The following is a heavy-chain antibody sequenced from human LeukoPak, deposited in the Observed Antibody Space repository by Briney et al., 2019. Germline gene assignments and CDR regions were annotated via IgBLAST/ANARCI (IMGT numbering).Heavy chain of an antibody. V-gene: IGHV1-8*03. J-gene: IGHJ4*02. Sequence: ASVKVSCKASGYTFTSYDINWVRQATGQGLEWMGWMNPNSGNTGYAQKFQGRVTITRNTSISTAYMELSSLRSEDTAVYYCARAKQPSTIFGVVRNPYYFDYWGQGTLVTVSS. CDR1: GYTFTSYD. D-gene: IGHD3-3*01. CDR2: MNPNSGNT. CDR3: ARAKQPSTIFGVVRNPYYFDY.